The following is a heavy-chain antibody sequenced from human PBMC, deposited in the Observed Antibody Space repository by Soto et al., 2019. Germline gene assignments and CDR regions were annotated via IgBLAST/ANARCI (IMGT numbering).Heavy chain of an antibody. J-gene: IGHJ4*02. CDR1: GGSISSSNW. CDR3: ARHPPLSMVATLVDY. V-gene: IGHV4-4*02. D-gene: IGHD5-12*01. CDR2: IYHSGST. Sequence: SETLSLTCAVSGGSISSSNWWSWVRQPPGKGLEWIGEIYHSGSTNYNPSLKSRVTISVDKSKNQFSLKLSSVTAADTAVYYCARHPPLSMVATLVDYWGQGTLVTVS.